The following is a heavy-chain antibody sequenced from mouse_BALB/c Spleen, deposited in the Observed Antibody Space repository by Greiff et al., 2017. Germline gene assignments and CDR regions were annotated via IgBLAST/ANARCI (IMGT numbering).Heavy chain of an antibody. D-gene: IGHD2-1*01. Sequence: EVQLMESGGGLVKPGGSLKLSCAASGFTFSSYAMSWVRQTPEKRLEWVASISSGGSTDYPDSVMGRFTISRDNARNILYLQMSSLRSEDTAMYYCENRPDYYGNPFAYWGQGTPVTVSA. CDR3: ENRPDYYGNPFAY. V-gene: IGHV5-6-5*01. J-gene: IGHJ3*01. CDR1: GFTFSSYA. CDR2: ISSGGST.